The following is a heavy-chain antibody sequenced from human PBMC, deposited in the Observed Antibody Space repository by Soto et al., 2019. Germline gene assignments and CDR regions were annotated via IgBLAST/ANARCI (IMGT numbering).Heavy chain of an antibody. CDR3: ARRIPIAGLFDY. CDR1: GGSIRSGGYY. V-gene: IGHV4-31*03. J-gene: IGHJ4*02. CDR2: ISYSGTT. Sequence: SETLSLTCTVSGGSIRSGGYYWSWIRQHPGKGLEWIGYISYSGTTYYNPSFESRVTISADTSKNQFSVKLTSVTAADTAVYYCARRIPIAGLFDYWGQGTLVTVSS. D-gene: IGHD6-13*01.